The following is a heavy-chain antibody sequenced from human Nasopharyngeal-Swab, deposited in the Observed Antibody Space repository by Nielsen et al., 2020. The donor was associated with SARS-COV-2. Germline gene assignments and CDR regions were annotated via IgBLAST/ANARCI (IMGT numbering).Heavy chain of an antibody. V-gene: IGHV4-59*01. J-gene: IGHJ6*03. CDR2: IYYSGST. D-gene: IGHD2-15*01. CDR3: ASTDCSGGSCYSHYYYYMDV. Sequence: RQCPGKGLEWIGYIYYSGSTNYNPSLKSRVTISVDTSKNQFSLKLSSVTAADTAVYYCASTDCSGGSCYSHYYYYMDVWGKGTTVTVSS.